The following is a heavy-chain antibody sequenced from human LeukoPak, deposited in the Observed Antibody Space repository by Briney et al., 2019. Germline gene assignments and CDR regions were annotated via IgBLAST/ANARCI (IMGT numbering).Heavy chain of an antibody. CDR3: ATDSGSKWAFDI. J-gene: IGHJ3*02. V-gene: IGHV3-7*01. CDR2: IKQDGSEK. D-gene: IGHD3-10*01. Sequence: PGGSLRLSCAASGFTFSNYWMTWVRQAPGKGLEWVANIKQDGSEKYYVDSVKGRFTISRDNAKISLFLEMKSLRAEDTAVYYCATDSGSKWAFDIWGQGTMVTVSS. CDR1: GFTFSNYW.